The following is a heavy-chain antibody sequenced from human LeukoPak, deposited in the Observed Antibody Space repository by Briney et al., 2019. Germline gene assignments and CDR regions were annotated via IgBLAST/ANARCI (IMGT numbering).Heavy chain of an antibody. CDR1: GFTYSPYA. CDR2: IGSDNKP. D-gene: IGHD3-10*02. V-gene: IGHV3-23*01. J-gene: IGHJ6*02. CDR3: ARDLHYYVAMEV. Sequence: GGSLRLSCEASGFTYSPYAMTWVRQAPGKGLEWVSSIGSDNKPHYSESVKGRFAISRDNSKSMLFLQLNGLRAEDTALYYCARDLHYYVAMEVWGQGTTVTVSS.